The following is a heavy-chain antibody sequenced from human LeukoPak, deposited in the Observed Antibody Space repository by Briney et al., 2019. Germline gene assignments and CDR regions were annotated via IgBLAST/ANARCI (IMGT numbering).Heavy chain of an antibody. V-gene: IGHV4-34*01. CDR3: ARGRAGRFDP. CDR2: INHSGST. Sequence: SETLSLTCAVYGGSFSGYYWSWIRQPPGKGLEWIGEINHSGSTNYNPSLKSRVTISVDTSKNQFSLKLSSVTAADTAVYYCARGRAGRFDPWGQGTLVTVSS. CDR1: GGSFSGYY. J-gene: IGHJ5*02. D-gene: IGHD6-13*01.